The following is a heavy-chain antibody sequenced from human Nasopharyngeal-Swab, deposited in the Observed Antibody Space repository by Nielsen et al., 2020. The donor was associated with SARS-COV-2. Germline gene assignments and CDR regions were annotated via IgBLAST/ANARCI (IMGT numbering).Heavy chain of an antibody. D-gene: IGHD5-18*01. J-gene: IGHJ6*02. V-gene: IGHV5-51*01. CDR2: IYPGDSDT. Sequence: KGSCKGSGDSFTSYWIGWVRQMPGKGLEWMGIIYPGDSDTRYSPSFQGQVTISADKSISTAYLQWSSLKASDTAMYYCARLGYSYGGGMDVWGQGTTVTVSS. CDR3: ARLGYSYGGGMDV. CDR1: GDSFTSYW.